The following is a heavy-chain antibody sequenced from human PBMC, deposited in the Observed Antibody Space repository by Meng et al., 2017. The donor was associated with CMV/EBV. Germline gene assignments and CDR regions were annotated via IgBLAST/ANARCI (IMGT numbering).Heavy chain of an antibody. V-gene: IGHV3-23*01. D-gene: IGHD2-2*01. Sequence: GGSLKISCAASGFTFSSYAMSWVRQAPGKGLEWVSAISGSGGSTYYADSVKGRFTISRDNSKNTLYLQMNSLRAEDTAVYYCAKPIVVVPAAIESGFDYWGQGTLVTVSS. CDR3: AKPIVVVPAAIESGFDY. J-gene: IGHJ4*02. CDR1: GFTFSSYA. CDR2: ISGSGGST.